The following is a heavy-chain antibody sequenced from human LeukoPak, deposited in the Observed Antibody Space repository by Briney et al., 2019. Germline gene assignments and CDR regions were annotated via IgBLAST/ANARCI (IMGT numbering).Heavy chain of an antibody. CDR3: ATTDTAMVDASLDY. D-gene: IGHD5-18*01. Sequence: GASVKVSCTVSGYTLTELSMHWVRQAPGKGLGWMGGFDPEDGETIYAQKFQGRVTMTEDTSTDTAYMELSSLRSEDTAVYYCATTDTAMVDASLDYWGQGTLVTVSS. CDR2: FDPEDGET. J-gene: IGHJ4*02. V-gene: IGHV1-24*01. CDR1: GYTLTELS.